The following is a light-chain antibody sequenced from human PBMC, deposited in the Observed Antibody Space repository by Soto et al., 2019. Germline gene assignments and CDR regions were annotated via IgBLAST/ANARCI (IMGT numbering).Light chain of an antibody. CDR3: CSYAGDSMYV. J-gene: IGLJ1*01. CDR2: GVT. CDR1: ISDVGSYDL. V-gene: IGLV2-23*02. Sequence: QSSLTQPASWSGSPGQSITISCTGTISDVGSYDLVSWYQQHPGKVPKLMIFGVTKRPSGVSDRFSGSKSGNTASLTISGLQAEDEADYFCCSYAGDSMYVFGTGTKVTLL.